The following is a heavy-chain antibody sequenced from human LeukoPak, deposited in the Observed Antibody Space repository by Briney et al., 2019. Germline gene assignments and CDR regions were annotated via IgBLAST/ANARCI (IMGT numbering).Heavy chain of an antibody. CDR2: ISSSSSYI. V-gene: IGHV3-21*01. D-gene: IGHD1-1*01. CDR1: GFTFSSYS. CDR3: ARENARPHYYGMDV. J-gene: IGHJ6*02. Sequence: GGSLRLSCAASGFTFSSYSMNWVRQAPGKGLEWVSSISSSSSYIYYADSVKGRFTISRDNAKNSLYLQMNSLRAEDTAVYYCARENARPHYYGMDVWGQGTTVTVSS.